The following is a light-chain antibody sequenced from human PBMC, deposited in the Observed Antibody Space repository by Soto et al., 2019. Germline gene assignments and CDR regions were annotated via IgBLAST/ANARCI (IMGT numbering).Light chain of an antibody. CDR1: QSAGSN. V-gene: IGKV3-15*01. CDR3: QQYNNWPLL. CDR2: GAS. Sequence: EIVMTQSPVTLSVSPGEGATLSCRASQSAGSNLAWYQQKPGQAPRLLIYGASTRATGIPARFSGSGSGTEFTLTVSSLQSEDFAVYYCQQYNNWPLLFGQGTRLEIK. J-gene: IGKJ5*01.